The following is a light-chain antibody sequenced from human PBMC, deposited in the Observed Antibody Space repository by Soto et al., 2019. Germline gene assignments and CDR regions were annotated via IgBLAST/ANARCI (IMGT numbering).Light chain of an antibody. CDR3: QQYDTSHLT. CDR2: AVS. Sequence: EVVLTQSPGTLSLSPGERATLSCRASQSVNSNYLAWYQQKPGQAPRLLIYAVSSRATGTPDRFRGSGSGTDFTLTISRLEPEDFAVYYCQQYDTSHLTFGGGTKVEIK. V-gene: IGKV3-20*01. CDR1: QSVNSNY. J-gene: IGKJ4*01.